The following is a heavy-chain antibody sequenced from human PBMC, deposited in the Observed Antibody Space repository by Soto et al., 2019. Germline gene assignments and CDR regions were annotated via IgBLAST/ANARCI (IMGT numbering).Heavy chain of an antibody. J-gene: IGHJ4*02. CDR3: AKDLVPLEILSGPLDY. Sequence: PGGSLRLSCAASGFTFSSYGMHWVRQAPGKGLEWVAVISYDGSNKYYADSVKGRFTISRDNSKNTLYLQMNSLRAEDTAVYYCAKDLVPLEILSGPLDYWGQGT. CDR1: GFTFSSYG. D-gene: IGHD3-10*01. CDR2: ISYDGSNK. V-gene: IGHV3-30*18.